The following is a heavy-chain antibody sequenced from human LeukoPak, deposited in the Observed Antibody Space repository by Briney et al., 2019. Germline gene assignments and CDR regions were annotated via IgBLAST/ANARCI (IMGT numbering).Heavy chain of an antibody. J-gene: IGHJ3*02. CDR2: IYSGGST. Sequence: GGSLRLSCAASGFTFSSNYMSWVRQAPGKGLEWVSVIYSGGSTYYADSVKGRFTISRDNSKNTLYLQMNSLRAEDTAVYYCASQNTAMLAFDIWGQGTMVTVSS. V-gene: IGHV3-53*01. CDR3: ASQNTAMLAFDI. CDR1: GFTFSSNY. D-gene: IGHD5-18*01.